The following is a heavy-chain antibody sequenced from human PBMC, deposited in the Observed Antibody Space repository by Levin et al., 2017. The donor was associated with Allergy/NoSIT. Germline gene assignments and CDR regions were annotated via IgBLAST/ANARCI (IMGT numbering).Heavy chain of an antibody. V-gene: IGHV3-7*01. CDR1: GFTFSYFW. D-gene: IGHD6-19*01. CDR3: ARDFTGGWPYYFDS. Sequence: GGSLRLSCAASGFTFSYFWMSWVRQAPGKGLEWVANIKQDGSEKYYVDSVRGRFTISRDNAKNSLFLLMNSLRAEDTAVYYCARDFTGGWPYYFDSWGQGTLVTVSS. J-gene: IGHJ4*02. CDR2: IKQDGSEK.